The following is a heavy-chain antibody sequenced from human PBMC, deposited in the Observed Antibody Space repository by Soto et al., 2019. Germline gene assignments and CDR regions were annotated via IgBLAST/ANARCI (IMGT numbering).Heavy chain of an antibody. V-gene: IGHV1-69*01. Sequence: QVQLVQSGAGVKKPGSSVKVSCKASGGTFSSYAISWVRQAPGQGLEWMGGIIPIFGTANYAQKFQGRVTITADESTSTAYMELSILRSEDTAVYYCARGKRRIAAASTGFDYWGQGTLVTVSS. D-gene: IGHD6-13*01. CDR2: IIPIFGTA. J-gene: IGHJ4*02. CDR1: GGTFSSYA. CDR3: ARGKRRIAAASTGFDY.